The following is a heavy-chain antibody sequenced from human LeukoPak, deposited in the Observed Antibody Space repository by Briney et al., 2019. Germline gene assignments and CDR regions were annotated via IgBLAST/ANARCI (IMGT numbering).Heavy chain of an antibody. V-gene: IGHV3-23*01. J-gene: IGHJ4*02. D-gene: IGHD6-13*01. CDR2: ISGSGGST. CDR1: GFTFSSYA. CDR3: AKDRQQLVRGGLYDY. Sequence: AGGSLRLSCAASGFTFSSYAMSWVRQAPGKGLEWVSAISGSGGSTYYADSVKGRFTISRDNSKNTLYLQMNSLRAEDTAVYYCAKDRQQLVRGGLYDYWGQGTLVTVSS.